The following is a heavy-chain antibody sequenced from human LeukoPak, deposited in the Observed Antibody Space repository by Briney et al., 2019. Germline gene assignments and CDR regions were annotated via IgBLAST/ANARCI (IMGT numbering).Heavy chain of an antibody. CDR3: ARGDSSGWYSQKYYFDY. CDR2: IYYSGST. Sequence: PSETLSLTCTVSGGSISSSSYYWGWIRQPPGKGLEWIGSIYYSGSTYYNPSLKSRVTISVDTSKNQFSLKPSSVTAADTAVYYCARGDSSGWYSQKYYFDYWGQGTLVTVSS. J-gene: IGHJ4*02. CDR1: GGSISSSSYY. D-gene: IGHD6-19*01. V-gene: IGHV4-39*01.